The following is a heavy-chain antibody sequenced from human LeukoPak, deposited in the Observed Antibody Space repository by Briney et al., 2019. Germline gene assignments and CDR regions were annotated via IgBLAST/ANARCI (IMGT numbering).Heavy chain of an antibody. Sequence: GGSLRLSCAASGFTFSSYAMHWVRQAPGKGLEWVAVISYDGSNKYYADSVKGRFTISRDNSKNTLYLQMNSLRAEDTAVYYCARGAGEYDSSGYYDYWGQGTLVTVSS. CDR2: ISYDGSNK. CDR3: ARGAGEYDSSGYYDY. CDR1: GFTFSSYA. J-gene: IGHJ4*02. V-gene: IGHV3-30*04. D-gene: IGHD3-22*01.